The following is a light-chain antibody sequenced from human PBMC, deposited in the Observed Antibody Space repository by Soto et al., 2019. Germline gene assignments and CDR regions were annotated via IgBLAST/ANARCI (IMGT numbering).Light chain of an antibody. CDR1: QGISSS. V-gene: IGKV1-27*01. Sequence: DIPMTQSPSSLSASVGDRVAITCRASQGISSSLAWYQQKPGKVPDLLIYAASTLQSGVPSRFSGSRSGTDFTLAISSLQPEDVATYYCQQYNSAPRTFGQGTKVEIK. CDR3: QQYNSAPRT. CDR2: AAS. J-gene: IGKJ1*01.